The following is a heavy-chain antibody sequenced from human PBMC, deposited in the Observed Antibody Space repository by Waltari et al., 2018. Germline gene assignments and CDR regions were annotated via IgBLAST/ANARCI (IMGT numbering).Heavy chain of an antibody. Sequence: QLQLQESGPGLVKPSGTLSLTCAVPGDSMNNWWSWVRQPPGKGLEWIGQVLRDGRTNYNPSFASRVTMSIDTSNYQFSLRVASVTAADTAVYYCARDRGRGLYLDSWGPGILVTVSP. CDR1: GDSMNNW. J-gene: IGHJ4*02. D-gene: IGHD2-15*01. V-gene: IGHV4-4*02. CDR2: VLRDGRT. CDR3: ARDRGRGLYLDS.